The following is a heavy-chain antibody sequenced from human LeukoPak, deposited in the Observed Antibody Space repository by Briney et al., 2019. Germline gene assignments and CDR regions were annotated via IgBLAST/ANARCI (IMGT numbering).Heavy chain of an antibody. CDR2: INHSGST. J-gene: IGHJ4*02. CDR3: ARVTCDGSGYYYCNYYFDN. V-gene: IGHV4-38-2*02. CDR1: GYSISSGYD. D-gene: IGHD3-22*01. Sequence: SETLSLTCTVSGYSISSGYDWGWMRQAPGKGLEWIGEINHSGSTNYNPSLKSRVTISVDTSKNQFSLRLSSVTAADTSVYYCARVTCDGSGYYYCNYYFDNWGQGTLVTVSS.